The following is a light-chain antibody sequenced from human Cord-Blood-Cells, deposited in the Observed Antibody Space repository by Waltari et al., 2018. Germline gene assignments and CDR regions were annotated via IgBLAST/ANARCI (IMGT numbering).Light chain of an antibody. CDR1: RRDVGSYNL. CDR2: DGS. Sequence: QSALTQPASVSGSPGPSITISCTGTRRDVGSYNLVPLYQQHPGKAPKLMIYDGSKRPSGVSNRFSGSKSGNTASLTISGLQAEDEADYYCCSYAGSSTFVVFGGGTKLTVL. J-gene: IGLJ2*01. V-gene: IGLV2-23*03. CDR3: CSYAGSSTFVV.